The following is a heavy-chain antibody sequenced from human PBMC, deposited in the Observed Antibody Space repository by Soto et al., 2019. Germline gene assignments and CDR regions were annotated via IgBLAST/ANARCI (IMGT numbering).Heavy chain of an antibody. CDR2: ISYDGSNK. V-gene: IGHV3-30-3*01. Sequence: GGSLRLSCAASGFTFSSYSMHWVRQAPGKGLEWVAVISYDGSNKYYADSVKGRFTISRDNSKNTLYLQMNSLRAEDTAVYYSAREPQSDYYGSSRYYPPFDPWGQGTLLTVSS. CDR1: GFTFSSYS. CDR3: AREPQSDYYGSSRYYPPFDP. J-gene: IGHJ5*02. D-gene: IGHD3-22*01.